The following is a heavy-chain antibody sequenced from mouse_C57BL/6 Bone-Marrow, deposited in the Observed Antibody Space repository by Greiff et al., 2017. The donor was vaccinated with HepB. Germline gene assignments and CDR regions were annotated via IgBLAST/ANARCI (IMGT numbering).Heavy chain of an antibody. CDR1: GYTFTSYW. Sequence: QVQLKQPGAELVKPGASVKMSCKASGYTFTSYWITWVKQRPGQGLEWIGDIYPGSGSTNYNETFKSKATLTVDTSSSTAYMQLSSLTSEDSAVYYCARGMSYYGSSYPYWDFDVWGTGTTVTVSS. CDR3: ARGMSYYGSSYPYWDFDV. CDR2: IYPGSGST. D-gene: IGHD1-1*01. V-gene: IGHV1-55*01. J-gene: IGHJ1*03.